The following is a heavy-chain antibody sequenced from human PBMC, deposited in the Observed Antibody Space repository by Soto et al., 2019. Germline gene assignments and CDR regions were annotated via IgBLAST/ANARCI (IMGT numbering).Heavy chain of an antibody. CDR2: ISSSSSYI. J-gene: IGHJ4*02. D-gene: IGHD5-18*01. CDR3: ARDQPGYSYGYGLGY. CDR1: GFTFSSYS. Sequence: EVQLVESGGGLVKPGGSLRLSCAASGFTFSSYSMNWVRQAPGKGLEWVSSISSSSSYIYYADSVKGRFTISRDNAKNSLYLKENSRRAEDTAVYYCARDQPGYSYGYGLGYWGQGPLVTVSS. V-gene: IGHV3-21*01.